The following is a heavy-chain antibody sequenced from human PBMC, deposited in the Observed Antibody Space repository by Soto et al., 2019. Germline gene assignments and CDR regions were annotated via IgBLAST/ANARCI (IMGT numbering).Heavy chain of an antibody. V-gene: IGHV1-2*04. J-gene: IGHJ4*02. CDR3: ARADYDFWSGYYDY. Sequence: ASVKVSCKASGYTFTGYYMHWVRKAPGQGLEWMGWINPNSGGTNYAQKFQGWVTMTRDTSISTAYMELSRLRSDDTAVYYCARADYDFWSGYYDYWGQGTLVTVSS. CDR1: GYTFTGYY. D-gene: IGHD3-3*01. CDR2: INPNSGGT.